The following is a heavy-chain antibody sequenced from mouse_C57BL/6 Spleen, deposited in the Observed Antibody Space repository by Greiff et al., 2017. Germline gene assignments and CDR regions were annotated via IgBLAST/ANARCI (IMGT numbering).Heavy chain of an antibody. J-gene: IGHJ2*01. CDR2: IHPNSGST. CDR1: GYTFTSYW. V-gene: IGHV1-64*01. Sequence: QVQLQQPGAELVKPGASVKLSCKASGYTFTSYWMHWVKQRPGQGLEWIGMIHPNSGSTNYNEKFKSKTTLTVDKSSSTAYMQLSSLTSEDSAVYYCARDDYGGYLDYWGQGTTLTVSS. D-gene: IGHD2-4*01. CDR3: ARDDYGGYLDY.